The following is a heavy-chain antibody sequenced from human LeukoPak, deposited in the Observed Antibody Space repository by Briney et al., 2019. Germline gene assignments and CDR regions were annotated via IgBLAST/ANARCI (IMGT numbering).Heavy chain of an antibody. D-gene: IGHD6-13*01. CDR3: ARVPIAAAALSGMDV. CDR1: GGSISSYY. Sequence: SETLSLTCTVSGGSISSYYWSWIRQPPRKGLEWIGYIYYSGSTNYNPSLKSRVTISVDTSKNQFSLKLSSVTAADTAVYYCARVPIAAAALSGMDVWGQGTTVTVSS. V-gene: IGHV4-59*01. J-gene: IGHJ6*02. CDR2: IYYSGST.